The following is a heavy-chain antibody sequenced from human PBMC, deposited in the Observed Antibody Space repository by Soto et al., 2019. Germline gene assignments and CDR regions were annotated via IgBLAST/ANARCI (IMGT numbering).Heavy chain of an antibody. CDR3: ARDSEGYPDDY. CDR1: GYTFTGYY. J-gene: IGHJ4*02. CDR2: INPNSGGT. Sequence: QVQLVQSGAEVKKPGASVKVSCKASGYTFTGYYMHWVRQAPGQGLEWMGWINPNSGGTNYAQKLQGWVTMTRDTSISAAYMELSRLRSDDTAVYYCARDSEGYPDDYWGQGTLVTVSS. V-gene: IGHV1-2*04. D-gene: IGHD6-13*01.